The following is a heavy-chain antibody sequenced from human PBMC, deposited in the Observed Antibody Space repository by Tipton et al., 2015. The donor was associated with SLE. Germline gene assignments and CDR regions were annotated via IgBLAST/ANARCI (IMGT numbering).Heavy chain of an antibody. Sequence: SLRLSCAASGFTFSNFWMSWVRQAPGKGLEWVANIKQGGSEKYYVDSVKGRFTISRDNAKNSLYLQMNSLRAEDTAVYYCAREFLNPVTTVHYYFDLWGRGTLVTVSS. CDR1: GFTFSNFW. CDR3: AREFLNPVTTVHYYFDL. D-gene: IGHD4-11*01. V-gene: IGHV3-7*01. J-gene: IGHJ2*01. CDR2: IKQGGSEK.